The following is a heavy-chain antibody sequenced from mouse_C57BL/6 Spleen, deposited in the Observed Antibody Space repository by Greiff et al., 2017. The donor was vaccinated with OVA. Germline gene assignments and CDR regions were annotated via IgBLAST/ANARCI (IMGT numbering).Heavy chain of an antibody. J-gene: IGHJ2*01. CDR3: ARNWDPLYFDY. V-gene: IGHV1-80*01. CDR2: IYPGDGDT. D-gene: IGHD4-1*01. Sequence: QVQLKESGAELVKPGASVKISCKASGYAFSSYWMNWVKQRPGKGLEWIGQIYPGDGDTNYNGKFKGKATLTADKSSSTAYMQLSSLTSEDSAVYFCARNWDPLYFDYWGQGTTLTVSS. CDR1: GYAFSSYW.